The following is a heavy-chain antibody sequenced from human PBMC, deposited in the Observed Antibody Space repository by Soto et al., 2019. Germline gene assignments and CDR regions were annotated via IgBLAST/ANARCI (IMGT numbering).Heavy chain of an antibody. Sequence: ASVKVSCKASGYTFTSYGISWVRQAPGQGLEWMGWISAYNGNTSYAQKLQGRVTMTTDTSTSTAYMELRSLRSDDTAVYYCARVIPVTIFGVPILSGDYYYYMDVWGKGTTVTVSS. CDR3: ARVIPVTIFGVPILSGDYYYYMDV. D-gene: IGHD3-3*01. CDR2: ISAYNGNT. CDR1: GYTFTSYG. V-gene: IGHV1-18*01. J-gene: IGHJ6*03.